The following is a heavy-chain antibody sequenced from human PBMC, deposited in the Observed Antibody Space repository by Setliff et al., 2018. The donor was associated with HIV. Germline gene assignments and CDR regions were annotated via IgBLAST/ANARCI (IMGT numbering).Heavy chain of an antibody. J-gene: IGHJ5*02. CDR3: ARGGHASFRSGYGEVYFDP. CDR1: GGSISSGDYY. D-gene: IGHD3-3*01. V-gene: IGHV4-30-4*08. CDR2: IYYSGST. Sequence: SETLSLTCTVSGGSISSGDYYWSWIRQPPGRGLEWIGYIYYSGSTYYNPSLKSRVTISVDTSKNQFSLKLSSVTATDTAVYYCARGGHASFRSGYGEVYFDPWGQGTQVTVSS.